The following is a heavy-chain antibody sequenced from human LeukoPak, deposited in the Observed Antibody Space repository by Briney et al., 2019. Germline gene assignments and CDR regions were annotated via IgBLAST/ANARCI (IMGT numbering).Heavy chain of an antibody. CDR1: GFTFSSYG. V-gene: IGHV3-30*18. Sequence: GGSLRLSCAASGFTFSSYGMHWVRQAPGKGLEWVAVISYDGSNKYYADSVKGRFTISRDNSKNTLYLQMNSLRAEGTAVYYCAKDDQHYGDYPGWFDPWGQGTLVTVSS. D-gene: IGHD4-17*01. CDR2: ISYDGSNK. CDR3: AKDDQHYGDYPGWFDP. J-gene: IGHJ5*02.